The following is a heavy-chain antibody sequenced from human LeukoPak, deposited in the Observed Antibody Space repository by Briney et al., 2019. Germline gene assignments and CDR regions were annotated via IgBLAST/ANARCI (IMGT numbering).Heavy chain of an antibody. CDR3: AKNGDSERWLQPKFVTH. V-gene: IGHV3-30*02. CDR2: IRYDGSNK. J-gene: IGHJ4*02. D-gene: IGHD5-24*01. CDR1: GFTFSSYG. Sequence: GGSLRLSCAACGFTFSSYGMHWVRQAPGKGLEWVAFIRYDGSNKYYADSVKGRFTISRDNSKNTLYLQMNSLRAEDTAVYYCAKNGDSERWLQPKFVTHWGQGTLVTVSS.